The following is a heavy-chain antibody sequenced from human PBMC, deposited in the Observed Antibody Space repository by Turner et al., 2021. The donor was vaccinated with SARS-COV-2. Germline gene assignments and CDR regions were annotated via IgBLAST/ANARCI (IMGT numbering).Heavy chain of an antibody. Sequence: EVQLVESGGGLIQAGGSLRLSCAASGFTVSSNYMSWVRQAPGKGLEWVSVIYSGGSTYYAYSVKGRFTISRDNSKNTLYLQMNSLRAEDTAVYYCARVGSYGRRDVDYWGQGTLVTVSS. CDR2: IYSGGST. CDR1: GFTVSSNY. V-gene: IGHV3-53*01. D-gene: IGHD5-18*01. J-gene: IGHJ4*02. CDR3: ARVGSYGRRDVDY.